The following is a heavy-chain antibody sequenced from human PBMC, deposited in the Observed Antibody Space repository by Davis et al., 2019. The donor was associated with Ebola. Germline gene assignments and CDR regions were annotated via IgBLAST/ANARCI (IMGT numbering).Heavy chain of an antibody. CDR2: ISSSGSTI. J-gene: IGHJ4*02. CDR1: GFTVSSNY. Sequence: PGGSLRLSCGASGFTVSSNYMSWIRQAPGKGLEWVSYISSSGSTIYYADSVKGRFTISRDNAKNSLYLQMNSLRDEDTAVYYCARDRRTVDYWGQGTLVTVSS. V-gene: IGHV3-11*04. CDR3: ARDRRTVDY.